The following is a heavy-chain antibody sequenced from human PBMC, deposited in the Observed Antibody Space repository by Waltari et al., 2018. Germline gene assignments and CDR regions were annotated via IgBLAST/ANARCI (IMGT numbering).Heavy chain of an antibody. CDR2: IKQDGSEK. Sequence: EVQLVESGGGLVQPGGSLRFSCAASGFTFSSYWMSWVRQAPGKGLEWVANIKQDGSEKYYVDSVKGRFTISRDNAKNSLYLQMNSLRAEDTAVYYCAREGGYGDYEFDYWGQGTLVTVSS. CDR3: AREGGYGDYEFDY. CDR1: GFTFSSYW. V-gene: IGHV3-7*01. D-gene: IGHD4-17*01. J-gene: IGHJ4*02.